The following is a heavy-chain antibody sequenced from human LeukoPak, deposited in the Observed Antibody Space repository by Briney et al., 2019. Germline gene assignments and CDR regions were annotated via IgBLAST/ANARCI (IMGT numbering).Heavy chain of an antibody. V-gene: IGHV3-48*01. J-gene: IGHJ2*01. CDR1: GFTFSSYS. D-gene: IGHD3-22*01. CDR2: ISSSSSTI. CDR3: ARDPYYYDSSGPQNYWYFDL. Sequence: GGSLRLSCAASGFTFSSYSMNWVRQAPGKGLEWVSYISSSSSTIYYADSVKGRFTISRDNAKNSLYLQMNSLRAEDTALYYCARDPYYYDSSGPQNYWYFDLWGRGTLVTVSS.